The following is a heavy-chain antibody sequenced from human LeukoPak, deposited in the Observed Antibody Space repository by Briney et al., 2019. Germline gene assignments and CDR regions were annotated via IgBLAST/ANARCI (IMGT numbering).Heavy chain of an antibody. CDR2: INTNTGNP. J-gene: IGHJ4*02. V-gene: IGHV7-4-1*02. CDR1: GYTFTSYA. CDR3: ARGPEFKYDSSGYYYDY. D-gene: IGHD3-22*01. Sequence: GASVKVSCKASGYTFTSYAMNWVRQVPGQGLEWMGWINTNTGNPTYAQGFTGRFVFSLDTSVSTAYLQISSLKAEDTAVYYCARGPEFKYDSSGYYYDYWGQGTLVTVSS.